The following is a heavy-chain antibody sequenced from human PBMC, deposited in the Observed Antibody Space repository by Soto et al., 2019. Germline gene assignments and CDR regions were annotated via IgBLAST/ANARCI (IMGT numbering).Heavy chain of an antibody. CDR2: IYYSGRT. V-gene: IGHV4-39*01. CDR3: ARPALDDRSGYYTESNWFDP. J-gene: IGHJ5*02. Sequence: QLQLQESGPGLVKPSETLSLTCTVSGGSISSSSYYWGWIRQPPGKGLEWIGSIYYSGRTYYNPSLKSRVTRSVETSMNQFSLKRSSVTAAATDVYYCARPALDDRSGYYTESNWFDPWGQGNLVTVSS. D-gene: IGHD3-22*01. CDR1: GGSISSSSYY.